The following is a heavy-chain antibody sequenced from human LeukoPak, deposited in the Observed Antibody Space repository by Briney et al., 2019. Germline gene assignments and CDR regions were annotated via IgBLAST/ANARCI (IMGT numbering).Heavy chain of an antibody. J-gene: IGHJ4*02. CDR1: GFTFNTYS. D-gene: IGHD4-17*01. Sequence: GGSLRLPCAASGFTFNTYSMIWVRQAPGKGLEWVSFISSGSSHTFYADSVKGRFTISRDNAKNSPYLQMNSLRAEDTAVYFCAREDFTVTGAFDYWGQGTLVTVSS. CDR2: ISSGSSHT. V-gene: IGHV3-21*01. CDR3: AREDFTVTGAFDY.